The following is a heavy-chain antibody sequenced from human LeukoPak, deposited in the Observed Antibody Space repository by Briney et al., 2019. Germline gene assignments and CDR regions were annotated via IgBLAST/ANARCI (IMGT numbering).Heavy chain of an antibody. Sequence: SETLSLTCTVSGGSISSDNYYWSWIRQPAGKGLEWIGRIYTSGRTTYNPSLKSRVTISVDTSKNQFSLKLSSVTAADMAVYYCARDTSYGSGSYWFDPWGQGTLVTVSS. CDR2: IYTSGRT. CDR3: ARDTSYGSGSYWFDP. CDR1: GGSISSDNYY. D-gene: IGHD3-10*01. V-gene: IGHV4-61*02. J-gene: IGHJ5*02.